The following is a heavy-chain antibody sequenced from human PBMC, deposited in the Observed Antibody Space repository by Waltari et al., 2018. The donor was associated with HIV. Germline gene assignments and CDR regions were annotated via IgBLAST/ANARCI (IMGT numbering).Heavy chain of an antibody. V-gene: IGHV1-2*06. Sequence: QVQLVQSGAEVKKPGASLKVSCKGSGYTFTAYYIYWVRQAPGQGLEWMGRFNPNSVGTNYAQKFQGRVTRTRDTSISTAYMELSRLTSDDTAVYYCARLRGGDTVMVDFDYWGQGTLVTVSS. CDR3: ARLRGGDTVMVDFDY. CDR2: FNPNSVGT. CDR1: GYTFTAYY. D-gene: IGHD5-18*01. J-gene: IGHJ4*02.